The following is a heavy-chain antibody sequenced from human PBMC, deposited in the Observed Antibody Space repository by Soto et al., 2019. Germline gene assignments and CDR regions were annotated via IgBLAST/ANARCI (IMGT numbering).Heavy chain of an antibody. D-gene: IGHD3-10*01. V-gene: IGHV4-59*01. Sequence: SETLSLTCTVSGGSISDYYWSWIRQPPGKGLEWIGFNSHGGSTSYNPSLKSRVTISVDPSMNQFSLRLNSVTAADTAVYYCARERYDSGSGVIDYWGRGTLVTVSS. J-gene: IGHJ4*02. CDR1: GGSISDYY. CDR2: NSHGGST. CDR3: ARERYDSGSGVIDY.